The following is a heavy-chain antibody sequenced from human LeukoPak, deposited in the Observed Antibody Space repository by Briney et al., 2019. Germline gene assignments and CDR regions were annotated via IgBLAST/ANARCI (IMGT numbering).Heavy chain of an antibody. V-gene: IGHV3-33*01. CDR2: IWYDGSNK. J-gene: IGHJ4*02. Sequence: GGSLRLSCASSGFTFSSYGMHWVRQAPGKGLEWVAVIWYDGSNKYYADSVKGRFTISRDNSKNTLYLQMNSLRAEDTAVYYCARVTGTVNTAYFGYWGQGTLVTVSS. CDR3: ARVTGTVNTAYFGY. D-gene: IGHD4-17*01. CDR1: GFTFSSYG.